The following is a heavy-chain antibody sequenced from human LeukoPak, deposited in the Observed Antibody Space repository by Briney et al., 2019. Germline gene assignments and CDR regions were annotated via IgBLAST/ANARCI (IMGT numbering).Heavy chain of an antibody. CDR3: ARVRAQVVPAARFDP. CDR2: VSLGGGT. J-gene: IGHJ5*02. V-gene: IGHV4-4*02. D-gene: IGHD2-2*01. CDR1: SGSISSDYW. Sequence: SGTLSLTCAVSSGSISSDYWWSWVRQPPGKGLEWIAEVSLGGGTTYNPSLKSRVIVSVDKSKNQFSLNLTSVTAADTAIYYCARVRAQVVPAARFDPWGQGTLVTVSS.